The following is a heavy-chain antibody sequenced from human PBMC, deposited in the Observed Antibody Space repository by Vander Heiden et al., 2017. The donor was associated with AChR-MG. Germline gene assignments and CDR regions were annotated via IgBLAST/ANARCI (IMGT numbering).Heavy chain of an antibody. V-gene: IGHV4-34*01. CDR2: INHSGST. J-gene: IGHJ4*02. CDR3: ARAPKGIYDFWSGYYLAFDY. CDR1: GRSFSGYY. D-gene: IGHD3-3*01. Sequence: QVQLQQWGAGLLKPSETLSLTCAVYGRSFSGYYWSWIRQPPGKGLEWIGEINHSGSTNYNPSLKSRDTISVDTSKNQFSLKLSSVTAADTAVYYCARAPKGIYDFWSGYYLAFDYWGQGTLVTVSS.